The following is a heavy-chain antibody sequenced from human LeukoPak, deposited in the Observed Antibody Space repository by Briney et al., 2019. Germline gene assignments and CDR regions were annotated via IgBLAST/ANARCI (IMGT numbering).Heavy chain of an antibody. Sequence: ASVKVSCKASGYTFTGYDINWVRQAPGHGLEWMGWMNPNSGNTGYAQKFQGRVTMTRNTSISTAYMELSSLRSEDTAVYYCARGLRTTVVTPGGYWGQGTLVTVSS. V-gene: IGHV1-8*01. J-gene: IGHJ4*02. D-gene: IGHD4-23*01. CDR2: MNPNSGNT. CDR3: ARGLRTTVVTPGGY. CDR1: GYTFTGYD.